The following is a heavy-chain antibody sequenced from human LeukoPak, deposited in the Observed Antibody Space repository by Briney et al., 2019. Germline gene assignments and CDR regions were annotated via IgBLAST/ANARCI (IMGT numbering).Heavy chain of an antibody. CDR2: INHSGST. Sequence: SETLSLTCAVYGGSFSGYYWSWIRQPPGKGLEWIGEINHSGSTNYNPSLKSRVTISVDTSKNQFSLKLSSVTAADTAVYYCASGPADRGGYWGQGTLVTVSS. V-gene: IGHV4-34*01. CDR3: ASGPADRGGY. J-gene: IGHJ4*02. D-gene: IGHD1-14*01. CDR1: GGSFSGYY.